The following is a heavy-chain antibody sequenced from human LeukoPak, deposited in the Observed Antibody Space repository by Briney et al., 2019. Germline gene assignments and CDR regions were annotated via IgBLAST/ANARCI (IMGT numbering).Heavy chain of an antibody. CDR3: AKAAPCIAAPPEADY. V-gene: IGHV3-30*02. CDR1: GFTFSSYG. D-gene: IGHD6-13*01. J-gene: IGHJ4*02. CDR2: IRYDGSNK. Sequence: GGSLRLSCAASGFTFSSYGMHWVRQAPGKGLEWVAFIRYDGSNKYYADSVKGRFTISRDNSKNTLYLQMNSLRAEDTAVYYCAKAAPCIAAPPEADYWGQGTLVTVSS.